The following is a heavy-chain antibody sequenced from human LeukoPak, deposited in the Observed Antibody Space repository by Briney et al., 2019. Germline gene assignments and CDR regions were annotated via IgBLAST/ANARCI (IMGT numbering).Heavy chain of an antibody. CDR3: ARDPSSLTLYNWNQGFHALDM. D-gene: IGHD1-20*01. CDR2: ISAYNGNT. V-gene: IGHV1-18*01. Sequence: GASVKVSCKASGYTFTSYGISWVRQAPGQGLEWMGWISAYNGNTNYAQKLQGRVTMTTDTSTSTAYMELRSLRYDDTAVYYCARDPSSLTLYNWNQGFHALDMWGQGTMVTVSS. CDR1: GYTFTSYG. J-gene: IGHJ3*02.